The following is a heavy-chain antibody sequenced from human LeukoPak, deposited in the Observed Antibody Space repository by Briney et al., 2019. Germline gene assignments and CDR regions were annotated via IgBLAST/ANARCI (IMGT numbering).Heavy chain of an antibody. Sequence: GESLKISCMGYGYSFSTYWIGWVRQVPGKGLEWMAMIYPDDSDVRYNPSFQGHVAISADKSIHTAFLQWYTLKASDTAMYHCMRGGLRGFWDGYSDYWGQGTLLSVSS. V-gene: IGHV5-51*01. J-gene: IGHJ4*02. CDR1: GYSFSTYW. CDR3: MRGGLRGFWDGYSDY. CDR2: IYPDDSDV. D-gene: IGHD3-3*01.